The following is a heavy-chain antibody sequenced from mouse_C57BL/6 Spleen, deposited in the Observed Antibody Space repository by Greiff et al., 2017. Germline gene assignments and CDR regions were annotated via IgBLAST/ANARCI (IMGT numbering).Heavy chain of an antibody. V-gene: IGHV1-69*01. CDR2: IDPSDSYT. CDR1: GYTFTSYW. Sequence: QVQLQQPGAELVMPGASVKLSCTASGYTFTSYWMHWVKQRPGQGLEWIGEIDPSDSYTYYNQQFKGKSTVTVDKSSSTAYMQLRSLTSEDSAVYYYARKGDDDYAMGDWGQGTSVTVA. CDR3: ARKGDDDYAMGD. J-gene: IGHJ4*01.